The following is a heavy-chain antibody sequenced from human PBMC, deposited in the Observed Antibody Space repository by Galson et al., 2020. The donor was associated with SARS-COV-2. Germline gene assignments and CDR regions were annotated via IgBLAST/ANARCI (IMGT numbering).Heavy chain of an antibody. Sequence: GESLKISCAASGFTFSIYAMHWVRQTPGKGLEYVAIISYDGSSKYSVDSVNGRFTISRDNSKNTLYLQMNSLRVQDTAVYYCARERVPYGDYEDYVDYWGQGTLVTVSS. V-gene: IGHV3-30*04. CDR1: GFTFSIYA. CDR2: ISYDGSSK. CDR3: ARERVPYGDYEDYVDY. J-gene: IGHJ4*02. D-gene: IGHD4-17*01.